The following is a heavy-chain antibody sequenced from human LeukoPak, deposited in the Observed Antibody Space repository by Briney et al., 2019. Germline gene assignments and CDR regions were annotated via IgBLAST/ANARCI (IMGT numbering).Heavy chain of an antibody. CDR3: ASSNCDGDCYLDY. CDR2: IYSAGGT. J-gene: IGHJ4*02. Sequence: PWGSLRLSCAASGLTITKKYMNWVRQAPGKGLDWVSLIYSAGGTSYADSVKGRFTISKDNSKNTLYLQMNSLRLEDTAVYYCASSNCDGDCYLDYWGQGTLVTVSS. D-gene: IGHD2-21*01. CDR1: GLTITKKY. V-gene: IGHV3-53*01.